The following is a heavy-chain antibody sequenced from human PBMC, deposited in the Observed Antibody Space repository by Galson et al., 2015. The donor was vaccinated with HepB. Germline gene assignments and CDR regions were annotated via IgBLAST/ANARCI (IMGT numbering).Heavy chain of an antibody. CDR1: GGSISSYY. Sequence: ETLSLTCTVSGGSISSYYWSWIRQPPGKGLEWIGYIYYSGSTNYNPSLKSRVTISVDTSKNQFSLKLSSVTAADTAVYYCARDRTRGHREGLGPWGQGTLVTVSS. V-gene: IGHV4-59*01. CDR3: ARDRTRGHREGLGP. D-gene: IGHD3-10*01. CDR2: IYYSGST. J-gene: IGHJ5*02.